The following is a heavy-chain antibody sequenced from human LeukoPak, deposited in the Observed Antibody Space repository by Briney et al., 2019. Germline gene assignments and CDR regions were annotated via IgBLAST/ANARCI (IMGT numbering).Heavy chain of an antibody. Sequence: SETLSLTCAVSGYSISSSNWWGWIRQPPGKGLEWIGYIYYSGSTNYNPSLKSRVTMSVDTSKNQFSLKLSSVTALDTAVYYCARMGIAAAGIYYFDYWGQGTLVTVSS. J-gene: IGHJ4*02. CDR2: IYYSGST. D-gene: IGHD6-13*01. CDR3: ARMGIAAAGIYYFDY. CDR1: GYSISSSNW. V-gene: IGHV4-28*06.